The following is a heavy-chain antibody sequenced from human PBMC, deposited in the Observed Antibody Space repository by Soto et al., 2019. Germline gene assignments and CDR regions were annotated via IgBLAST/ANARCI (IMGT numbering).Heavy chain of an antibody. J-gene: IGHJ4*02. D-gene: IGHD6-13*01. CDR3: ARRSSSWYFDY. CDR1: GFTFSSYA. Sequence: PVGSLRLSCAASGFTFSSYAMNWVRQAPGKGLEWVSVISGSDGSTYYADSVKGRFTISRGNSKNTLNLQMNSLRAEDTAVYYCARRSSSWYFDYWGQGTLVTVSS. CDR2: ISGSDGST. V-gene: IGHV3-23*01.